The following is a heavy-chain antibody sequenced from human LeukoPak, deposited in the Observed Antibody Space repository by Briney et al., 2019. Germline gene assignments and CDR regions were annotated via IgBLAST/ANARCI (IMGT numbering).Heavy chain of an antibody. Sequence: GRSLRLSCAASGFTFDDYAMHWVRQAPGKGPEWVSGISWNSGSIGYADSVKGRFTISRDNAKNSLYLQMNSLRAEDTALYYCAKSGSSGYYYYDYWGQGTLVTVSS. V-gene: IGHV3-9*01. CDR1: GFTFDDYA. D-gene: IGHD3-22*01. CDR2: ISWNSGSI. CDR3: AKSGSSGYYYYDY. J-gene: IGHJ4*02.